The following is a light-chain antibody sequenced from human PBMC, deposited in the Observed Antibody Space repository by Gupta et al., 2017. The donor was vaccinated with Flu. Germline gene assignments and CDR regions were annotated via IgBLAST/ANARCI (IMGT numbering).Light chain of an antibody. CDR1: QSINNW. CDR3: QQYDTYTWT. Sequence: DIKMTQSPSTLSPSVGDRVTITCRASQSINNWLAWYQQKPGNAPKVLIYKASDLQSGVPLRFSGTGSGTEFTLTINNLQPDDFATYYCQQYDTYTWTFGQGTKVEIK. V-gene: IGKV1-5*03. CDR2: KAS. J-gene: IGKJ1*01.